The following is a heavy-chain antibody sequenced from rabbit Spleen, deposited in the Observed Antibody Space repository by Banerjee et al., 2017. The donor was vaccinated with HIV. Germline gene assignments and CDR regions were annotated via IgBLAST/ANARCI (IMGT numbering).Heavy chain of an antibody. D-gene: IGHD6-1*01. CDR1: GFDFTTTYY. Sequence: QSLEESGGDLVKPGASLTLTCKASGFDFTTTYYMCWVRQAPGKGLELIACIDTSSGNTAYATWAKGRFTISKTPSTTVTLQMTSLTAADTATYFCARGEHFSVGFSAFAIYLDLWGPGTLVTVS. V-gene: IGHV1S40*01. J-gene: IGHJ6*01. CDR3: ARGEHFSVGFSAFAIYLDL. CDR2: IDTSSGNT.